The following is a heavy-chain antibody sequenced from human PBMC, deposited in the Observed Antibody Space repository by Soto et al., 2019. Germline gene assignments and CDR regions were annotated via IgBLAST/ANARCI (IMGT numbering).Heavy chain of an antibody. D-gene: IGHD1-26*01. Sequence: QVQLQESGPGLVKPSQTLSLTCTVSGGSISSGGYYWSWIRQHPGKGLEWIGYIYYSGSTYYNPSLKSRVTIXVXTXXNQFSRKLSSVTAADTAVYYCAREGGIVGATAADYWGQGTLVTVSS. J-gene: IGHJ4*02. CDR2: IYYSGST. CDR3: AREGGIVGATAADY. CDR1: GGSISSGGYY. V-gene: IGHV4-31*03.